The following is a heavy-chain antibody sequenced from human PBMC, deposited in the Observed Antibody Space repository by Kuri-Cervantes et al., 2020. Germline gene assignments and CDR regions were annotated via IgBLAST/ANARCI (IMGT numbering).Heavy chain of an antibody. CDR1: GFTFSSYW. J-gene: IGHJ3*02. CDR2: IYSGGST. V-gene: IGHV3-53*01. CDR3: ARDGAGNGAFDI. Sequence: GESLKISCAASGFTFSSYWMSWVRQAPGKGLEWVSVIYSGGSTYYADSVKGRFTISRDNSKNTLYLQMNSLRAEDTAVYYCARDGAGNGAFDIWGQGTMVTVSS. D-gene: IGHD6-19*01.